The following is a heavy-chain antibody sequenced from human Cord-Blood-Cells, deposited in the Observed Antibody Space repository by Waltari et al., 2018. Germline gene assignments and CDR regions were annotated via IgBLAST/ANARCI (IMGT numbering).Heavy chain of an antibody. CDR2: IYYSGST. D-gene: IGHD5-18*01. CDR3: ARHYSYGYYFDY. Sequence: QLQMQESRPALVKPSETLSLTCTVSGGFISSSSYYWGWLRQPPGKGLEWIGSIYYSGSTYYNPSLKSRVTISVDTSKNQFSLKLSSVTAADTAVYYCARHYSYGYYFDYWGQGTLVTVSS. J-gene: IGHJ4*02. CDR1: GGFISSSSYY. V-gene: IGHV4-39*01.